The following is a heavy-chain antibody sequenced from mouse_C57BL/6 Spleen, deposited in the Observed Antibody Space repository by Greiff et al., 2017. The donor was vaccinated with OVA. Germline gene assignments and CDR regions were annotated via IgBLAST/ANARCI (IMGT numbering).Heavy chain of an antibody. V-gene: IGHV1-81*01. CDR2: IYPRSGNT. J-gene: IGHJ4*01. D-gene: IGHD2-5*01. CDR3: ASLYYSNYAMDY. CDR1: GYTFTSYG. Sequence: QVQLQQSGAELARPGASVKLSCTASGYTFTSYGISWVQQRTGQGLEWIGEIYPRSGNTYYNEKFKGKATLTADKSSSTAYMELRSLTSGDSAVDFCASLYYSNYAMDYWGQGTSVTVSS.